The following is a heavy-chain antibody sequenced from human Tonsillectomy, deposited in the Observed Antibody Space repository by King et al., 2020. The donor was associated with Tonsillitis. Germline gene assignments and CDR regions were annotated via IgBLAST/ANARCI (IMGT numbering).Heavy chain of an antibody. V-gene: IGHV4-59*01. J-gene: IGHJ6*02. CDR3: ARVRDPDGYYYYGMDV. D-gene: IGHD1-14*01. CDR1: GGSISSYY. CDR2: IYYSGST. Sequence: VQLQESGPGLVKPSETLSLTCTVSGGSISSYYWSWIRPPPGKGLEWIGYIYYSGSTNYNPSLKSRVTISVDTSKNQFSLKLSSVTAADTAVYYCARVRDPDGYYYYGMDVWGQGTTVTVSS.